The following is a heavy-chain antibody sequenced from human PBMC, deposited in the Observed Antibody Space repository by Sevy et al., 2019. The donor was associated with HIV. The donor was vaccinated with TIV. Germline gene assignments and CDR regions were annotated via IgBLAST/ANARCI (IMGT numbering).Heavy chain of an antibody. V-gene: IGHV3-21*01. CDR1: GFNFNIYS. Sequence: GGSLRLSCAASGFNFNIYSMNWVRQAPGKGLEWVSSISGSSSYIFYADSVKGRFTISRDNAKNSLYLQMNSLRAEDTAVYYCARGRGDPRADCFDYCGQGTLVTVSS. J-gene: IGHJ4*02. CDR3: ARGRGDPRADCFDY. D-gene: IGHD2-21*02. CDR2: ISGSSSYI.